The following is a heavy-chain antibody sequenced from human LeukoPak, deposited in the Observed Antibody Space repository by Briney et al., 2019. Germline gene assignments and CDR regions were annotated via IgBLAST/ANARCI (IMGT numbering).Heavy chain of an antibody. J-gene: IGHJ4*02. Sequence: SETLSLTCAVSGGSIGSGGYSWSWIRQPPGKGLEWIGYIYHSGSTYYNPSLKSRVTISVDRSKNQFSLKLSSVTAADTAVYYCARADIHYYDSSGFFFDYWGQGTLVTVSS. CDR3: ARADIHYYDSSGFFFDY. V-gene: IGHV4-30-2*01. CDR2: IYHSGST. CDR1: GGSIGSGGYS. D-gene: IGHD3-22*01.